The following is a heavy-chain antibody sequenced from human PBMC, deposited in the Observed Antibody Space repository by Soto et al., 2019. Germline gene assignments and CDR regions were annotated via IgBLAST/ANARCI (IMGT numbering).Heavy chain of an antibody. D-gene: IGHD3-3*01. CDR2: ISANNGNT. Sequence: ASVKVSCKASGYTFTSYGISWVRQAPGQGLEWMGWISANNGNTSYAQKFQGRVTMTTNTSIGTAYMELSSLRSEDTAVYYCARGLGYWGQGTLVTVSS. CDR3: ARGLGY. CDR1: GYTFTSYG. V-gene: IGHV1-18*01. J-gene: IGHJ4*02.